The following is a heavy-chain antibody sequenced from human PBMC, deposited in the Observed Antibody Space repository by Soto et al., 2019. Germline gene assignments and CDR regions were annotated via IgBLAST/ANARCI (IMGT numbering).Heavy chain of an antibody. V-gene: IGHV4-30-2*01. CDR1: GGSISSGGYS. CDR3: ARVPDR. CDR2: IYHSGSA. Sequence: PSETLSLTCAVSGGSISSGGYSWSWIRQPAGKVLEWIGYIYHSGSAYYNPSLQSRVTMSVDRSKNQFSLKLSSVTAADTAVYYCARVPDRWGQGTLVTVSS. D-gene: IGHD2-2*01. J-gene: IGHJ5*02.